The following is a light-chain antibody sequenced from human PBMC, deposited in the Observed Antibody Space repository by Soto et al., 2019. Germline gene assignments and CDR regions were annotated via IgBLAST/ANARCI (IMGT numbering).Light chain of an antibody. V-gene: IGKV4-1*01. Sequence: VMTQSPDSLAVSLGERATINCKSSQSVLYSSNNKNYLAWYQQKPGQPPKLLIYWASTRESGVPDRFSGSGSGTDFTLTISSLQADDVAVYFCQQYSVSPLTFGPGTKVDIK. CDR2: WAS. J-gene: IGKJ3*01. CDR1: QSVLYSSNNKNY. CDR3: QQYSVSPLT.